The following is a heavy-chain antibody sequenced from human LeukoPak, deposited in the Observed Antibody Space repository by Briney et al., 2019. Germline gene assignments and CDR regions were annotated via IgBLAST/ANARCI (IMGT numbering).Heavy chain of an antibody. Sequence: PSETLSLTCTVSGGSISSGSYYWSWIRQPAGQGLEYIGRMYTSGSTNYNPSLKSRVTISVDTSKNQFSLKLSSVTAADTAVYYCARSSWGVTFGGVIVIDDFDYWGQGTLVAVSS. J-gene: IGHJ4*02. CDR1: GGSISSGSYY. CDR3: ARSSWGVTFGGVIVIDDFDY. V-gene: IGHV4-61*02. D-gene: IGHD3-16*02. CDR2: MYTSGST.